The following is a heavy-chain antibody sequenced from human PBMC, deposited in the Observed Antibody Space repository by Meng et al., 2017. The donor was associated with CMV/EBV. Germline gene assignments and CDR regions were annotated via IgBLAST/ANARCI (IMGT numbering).Heavy chain of an antibody. V-gene: IGHV3-30-3*01. CDR2: ISYDGSNK. CDR3: ASQPVSGSYYLGIDY. J-gene: IGHJ4*02. D-gene: IGHD1-26*01. Sequence: GESLKISCAASGFTFSSCAMHWVRQAPGKGLEWVAVISYDGSNKYYADSVKGRFTIPRDISKNTLYLQMNSLRAEDTAVYYCASQPVSGSYYLGIDYWGQGTLVPSPQ. CDR1: GFTFSSCA.